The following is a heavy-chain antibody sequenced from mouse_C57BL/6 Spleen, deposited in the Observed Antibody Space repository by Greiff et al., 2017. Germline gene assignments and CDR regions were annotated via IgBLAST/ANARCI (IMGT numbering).Heavy chain of an antibody. D-gene: IGHD2-3*01. J-gene: IGHJ2*01. CDR1: GYTFTSYW. V-gene: IGHV1-64*01. CDR3: ARYDGYYVYFDC. CDR2: IHPGSGST. Sequence: QVQLQQPGAELVKPGASVKLSCKASGYTFTSYWMHWVKQRPGQGLEWIGMIHPGSGSTNYNEKFKGKATLTVDKSSSTAYMQLSSLTSEDSAVYYCARYDGYYVYFDCWGQGTTLTVSS.